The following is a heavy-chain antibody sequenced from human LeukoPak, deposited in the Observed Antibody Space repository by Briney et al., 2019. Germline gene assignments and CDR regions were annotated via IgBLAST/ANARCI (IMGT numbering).Heavy chain of an antibody. D-gene: IGHD2-15*01. J-gene: IGHJ3*02. V-gene: IGHV2-5*01. Sequence: SGPTLVKPTQTLTLTCTFSGFSLSTSGVGVGWIRQPPGKALEWLALIYWNDDKRYSPSLKSRPTITKDTSKNQVVLTMTNMDPVDTATYYCAHRHVVSGGSSFDIWGQGTMVTVSS. CDR2: IYWNDDK. CDR3: AHRHVVSGGSSFDI. CDR1: GFSLSTSGVG.